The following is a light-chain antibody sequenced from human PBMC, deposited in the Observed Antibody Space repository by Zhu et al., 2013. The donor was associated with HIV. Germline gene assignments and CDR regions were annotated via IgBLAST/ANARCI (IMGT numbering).Light chain of an antibody. V-gene: IGKV1-5*01. CDR3: QQYSDYSWM. CDR2: DAS. Sequence: DIQMTQSPSSLSASIGDTVTITCRASQGIAAFLAWYQQKPGTAPKLLIYDASTLESGVPSRFSGNGSRTEFTLTISGLQPDDFATYYCQQYSDYSWMFGQGTKVEIK. CDR1: QGIAAF. J-gene: IGKJ1*01.